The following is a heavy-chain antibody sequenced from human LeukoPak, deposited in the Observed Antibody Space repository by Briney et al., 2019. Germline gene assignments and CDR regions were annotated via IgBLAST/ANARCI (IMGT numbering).Heavy chain of an antibody. CDR1: GGTFSSYA. V-gene: IGHV1-69*04. CDR2: IIPIFGIA. D-gene: IGHD3-16*01. Sequence: PVASVKVSCKASGGTFSSYAISWVRQAPGQGHEWMGRIIPIFGIANYAQKFQGRVTITADKSTSTAYMELSSLRSEDTAVYYCARESETNAYRGAFDIWGQGTMVTVSS. J-gene: IGHJ3*02. CDR3: ARESETNAYRGAFDI.